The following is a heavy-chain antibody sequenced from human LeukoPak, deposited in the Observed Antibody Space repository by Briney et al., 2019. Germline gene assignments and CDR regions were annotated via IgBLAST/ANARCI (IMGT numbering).Heavy chain of an antibody. D-gene: IGHD6-13*01. CDR3: TRHIAAAGPDY. J-gene: IGHJ4*02. CDR1: GYSFTSHW. V-gene: IGHV5-51*01. Sequence: GESLKISCRGSGYSFTSHWIGWVRQMPGKGLEWMAIIYAGDSGTRISPSFQGQVTISADKSISTACLQWSSLKASDTAIYYCTRHIAAAGPDYWGQGTLVTVSS. CDR2: IYAGDSGT.